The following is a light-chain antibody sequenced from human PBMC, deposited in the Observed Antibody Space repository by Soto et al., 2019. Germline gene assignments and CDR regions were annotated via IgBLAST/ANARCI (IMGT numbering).Light chain of an antibody. CDR3: AAWDDSLGGVV. J-gene: IGLJ2*01. CDR2: RND. V-gene: IGLV1-44*01. CDR1: TSNIGTNP. Sequence: QSVLTQPPSASGTPGQRVTISCSGSTSNIGTNPVNWHQHLAGTAPKLLIYRNDLRPSGVPARFSGSKSGTSASLAISGLQSEDEAEYYCAAWDDSLGGVVFGGGTKLTVL.